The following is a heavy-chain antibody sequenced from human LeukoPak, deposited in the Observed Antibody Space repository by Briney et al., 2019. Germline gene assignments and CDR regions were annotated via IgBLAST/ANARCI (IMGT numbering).Heavy chain of an antibody. Sequence: ASVKVSCKASGGTFSSYAISWVRQAPGQGPEWMGIINPNGGSISYTQKFQGRVTMTRDTSTSTVYMELSTLRSDDTAVYYCARGSQTNCGDYAYWGQGTLVTVSS. CDR1: GGTFSSYA. CDR2: INPNGGSI. V-gene: IGHV1-46*01. CDR3: ARGSQTNCGDYAY. J-gene: IGHJ4*02. D-gene: IGHD4-17*01.